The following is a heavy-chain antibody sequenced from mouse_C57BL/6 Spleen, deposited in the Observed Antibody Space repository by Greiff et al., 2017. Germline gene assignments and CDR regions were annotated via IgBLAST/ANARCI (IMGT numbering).Heavy chain of an antibody. V-gene: IGHV5-6*01. Sequence: EVKLVESGGDLVKPGGSLKLSCAASGFTFSSYGMSWVRQTPDKRLEWVATISSGGSYTYYPDSVKGRFTIARDNAKNTLYLQMSSLKAEDTAMYYCARQDDGVFADWGQGTLVTVSA. CDR3: ARQDDGVFAD. J-gene: IGHJ3*01. CDR2: ISSGGSYT. CDR1: GFTFSSYG. D-gene: IGHD2-3*01.